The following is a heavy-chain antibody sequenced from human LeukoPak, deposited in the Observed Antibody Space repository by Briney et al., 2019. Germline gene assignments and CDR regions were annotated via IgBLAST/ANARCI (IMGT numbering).Heavy chain of an antibody. CDR3: ARGPPTDYYDSSGFYYVFDY. D-gene: IGHD3-22*01. J-gene: IGHJ4*02. CDR1: GGSVNSGRFY. Sequence: SETLSLTCSVSGGSVNSGRFYWTWIRQPPGKGLEWIGEIKHSGSTNYNPSLKSRVTISVDTSKTQFSLKLSSVTAADTAVYFCARGPPTDYYDSSGFYYVFDYWGQGTLVTVSS. CDR2: IKHSGST. V-gene: IGHV4-61*01.